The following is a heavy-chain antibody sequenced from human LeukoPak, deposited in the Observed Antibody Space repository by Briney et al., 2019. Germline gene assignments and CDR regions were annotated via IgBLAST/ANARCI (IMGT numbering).Heavy chain of an antibody. D-gene: IGHD2-2*01. V-gene: IGHV3-21*05. CDR3: ARGSTSDY. CDR1: GFIFSTYA. J-gene: IGHJ4*02. CDR2: ISSSSSYT. Sequence: GGSLRLSCAASGFIFSTYAMNWVRQAPGKGLEWVSYISSSSSYTNYADSVKGRFTISRDNAKNSLYLQMNSLRAEDTAVYYCARGSTSDYWGQGTLVTVSS.